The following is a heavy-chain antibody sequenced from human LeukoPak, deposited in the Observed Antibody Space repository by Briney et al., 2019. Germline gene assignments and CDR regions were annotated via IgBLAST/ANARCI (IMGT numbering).Heavy chain of an antibody. CDR2: IYSGGST. V-gene: IGHV3-53*01. CDR1: GFTVSSNY. D-gene: IGHD2-2*02. Sequence: GGSLRLSCAASGFTVSSNYMSWVRQAPGKGLEWVSVIYSGGSTYYAGSVKGRFTISRDNSKNSLYLQMNSLRAEDTAVYYCARGGVGSSTSCYTCRAFDIWGQGTMVTVSS. J-gene: IGHJ3*02. CDR3: ARGGVGSSTSCYTCRAFDI.